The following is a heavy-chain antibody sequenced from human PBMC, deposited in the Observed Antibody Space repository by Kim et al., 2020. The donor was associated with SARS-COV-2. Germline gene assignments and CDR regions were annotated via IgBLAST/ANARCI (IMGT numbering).Heavy chain of an antibody. Sequence: DGKITTYAGSVKGRFTISRDNAKNTLYLQTHSLGAEDTAVYYCVASLGDYWGQGTLVAVSS. D-gene: IGHD5-12*01. CDR3: VASLGDY. V-gene: IGHV3-74*01. J-gene: IGHJ4*02. CDR2: DGKIT.